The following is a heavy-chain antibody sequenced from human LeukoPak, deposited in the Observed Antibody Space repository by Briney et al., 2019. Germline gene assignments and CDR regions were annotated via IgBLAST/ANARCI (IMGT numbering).Heavy chain of an antibody. J-gene: IGHJ4*02. Sequence: GGSLRLSCAASGFVFSSYTMNWVRQAPGKGLEWVSSISASSTYIYYADSVKGRFTISRDNAKNSLYLQMNSLRPEDTAVYYCANDYGSGSFLFGYWGQGTLVTVSS. V-gene: IGHV3-21*01. CDR2: ISASSTYI. CDR1: GFVFSSYT. CDR3: ANDYGSGSFLFGY. D-gene: IGHD3-10*01.